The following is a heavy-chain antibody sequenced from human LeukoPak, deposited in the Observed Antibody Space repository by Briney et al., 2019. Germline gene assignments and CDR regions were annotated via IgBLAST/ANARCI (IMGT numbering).Heavy chain of an antibody. CDR2: IRYDGSNK. Sequence: GGSLRLSCAASGFTFSNYWMSWVRQAPVKGLEWVAFIRYDGSNKYYADSVKGRFTISRDDSKNTLYLQMNSLRAEDTAVYYCANGMVAARYWGQGTLVTVSS. D-gene: IGHD6-6*01. V-gene: IGHV3-30*02. CDR1: GFTFSNYW. J-gene: IGHJ4*02. CDR3: ANGMVAARY.